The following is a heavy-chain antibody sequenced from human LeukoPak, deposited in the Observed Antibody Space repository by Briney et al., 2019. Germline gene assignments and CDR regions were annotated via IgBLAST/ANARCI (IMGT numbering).Heavy chain of an antibody. CDR2: INWNGGST. CDR1: GFTFDDYG. D-gene: IGHD2-2*01. J-gene: IGHJ6*02. Sequence: PGGSLRLSCAASGFTFDDYGMSWVRQAPGKGLEWVSGINWNGGSTGYADSVTGRFTISRDNAKNSLYLQMNSLRAEDTALYYCARDYCSSTSFGCYYGMDVWGQGTTVTVSS. CDR3: ARDYCSSTSFGCYYGMDV. V-gene: IGHV3-20*04.